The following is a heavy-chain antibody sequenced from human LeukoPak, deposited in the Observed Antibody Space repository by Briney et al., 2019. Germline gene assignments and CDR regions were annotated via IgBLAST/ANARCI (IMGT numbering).Heavy chain of an antibody. V-gene: IGHV3-7*01. Sequence: GGSLRLSCAASGFTFSTYWMSWVRQAPGKGLEWVANIKQDGSEKYYVGSVKGRFTISRDNAKNSLYLQMNSLRAEDTAMHYCARESAGNDYWGQGTLVTVSS. D-gene: IGHD6-13*01. J-gene: IGHJ4*02. CDR3: ARESAGNDY. CDR1: GFTFSTYW. CDR2: IKQDGSEK.